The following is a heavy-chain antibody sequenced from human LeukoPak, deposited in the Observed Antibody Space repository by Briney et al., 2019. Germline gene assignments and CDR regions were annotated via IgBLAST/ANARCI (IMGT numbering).Heavy chain of an antibody. J-gene: IGHJ6*03. D-gene: IGHD3-3*01. CDR3: AKESVRFLAMDV. CDR2: ISSSSSYI. Sequence: PGGSLRLSCAASGFTFSSYSMNWVRQAPGKGLEWVSSISSSSSYIYYADSVKGRFTISRDNAKNSLYLQMNSLRAEDTAVYYCAKESVRFLAMDVWGKGTTVTVSS. CDR1: GFTFSSYS. V-gene: IGHV3-21*01.